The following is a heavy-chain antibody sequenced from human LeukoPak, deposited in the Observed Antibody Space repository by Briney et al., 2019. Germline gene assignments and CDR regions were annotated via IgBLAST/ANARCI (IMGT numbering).Heavy chain of an antibody. CDR2: INHSGST. D-gene: IGHD2-15*01. V-gene: IGHV4-34*01. Sequence: SETLSLTCAVYGGSFSGYYWSWIRQPPGKGLEWIGEINHSGSTNYNPSLKSRVTISVDTSKNQFSLKLSSVTAAHTAVYYCARGTRRSILLRYYFDYWGQGTLVTVSS. CDR1: GGSFSGYY. CDR3: ARGTRRSILLRYYFDY. J-gene: IGHJ4*02.